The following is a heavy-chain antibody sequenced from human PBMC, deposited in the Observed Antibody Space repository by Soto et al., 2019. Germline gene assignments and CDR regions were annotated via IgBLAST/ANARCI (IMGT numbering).Heavy chain of an antibody. CDR1: GGSISSSSYY. V-gene: IGHV4-39*01. Sequence: QLQLQESGPGLVKPSETLSLTCTVSGGSISSSSYYWGWIRQPPGKGLEWIGSIYYSGSTYYNPSLKSRVTISVDTSKNQFSLKLSSVPAADTAVYYCSRHNPCSGWYEADYWGQGTLVTVSS. CDR3: SRHNPCSGWYEADY. CDR2: IYYSGST. D-gene: IGHD6-19*01. J-gene: IGHJ4*02.